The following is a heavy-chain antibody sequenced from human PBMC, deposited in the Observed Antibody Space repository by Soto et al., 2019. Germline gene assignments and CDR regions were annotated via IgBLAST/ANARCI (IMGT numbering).Heavy chain of an antibody. Sequence: LRLSCAASGFTFSSYGMHWVRQAPGKGLEWVAVISYDGSNKYYADSVKGRFTISRDNSKNTLYLQMNSLRAEDTAVYYCAKNQAMDVWGQGTTVTVSS. J-gene: IGHJ6*02. CDR3: AKNQAMDV. CDR1: GFTFSSYG. CDR2: ISYDGSNK. V-gene: IGHV3-30*18. D-gene: IGHD2-2*01.